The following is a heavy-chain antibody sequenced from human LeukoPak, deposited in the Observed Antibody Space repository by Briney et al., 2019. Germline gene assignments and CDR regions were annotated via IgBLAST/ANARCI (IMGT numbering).Heavy chain of an antibody. CDR2: ISYDGSNK. J-gene: IGHJ6*02. Sequence: GRSLRLSCAASGFTFSSYGMHWVRQAPGKGLEWVAVISYDGSNKYYADSVKGRFTISRDNSKNTLYLQMNSLRAEDTAVYYCAHFDWLSPNYYYYGMDVWGQGTTVTVSS. CDR3: AHFDWLSPNYYYYGMDV. D-gene: IGHD3-9*01. V-gene: IGHV3-30*03. CDR1: GFTFSSYG.